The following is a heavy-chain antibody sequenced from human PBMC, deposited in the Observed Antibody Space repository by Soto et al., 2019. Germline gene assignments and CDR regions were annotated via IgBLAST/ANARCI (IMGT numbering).Heavy chain of an antibody. CDR2: IYYSGST. Sequence: SETLSLTCTVSGGSISSSRYYWGWIRQPPGKGLEWIGSIYYSGSTYYNPSLKSRVTISVDTSKNQFSLKLSSVTAADTAVYYCARHQAYCGGDCYPRHFDYWGQGTLVTVSS. J-gene: IGHJ4*02. D-gene: IGHD2-21*02. V-gene: IGHV4-39*01. CDR3: ARHQAYCGGDCYPRHFDY. CDR1: GGSISSSRYY.